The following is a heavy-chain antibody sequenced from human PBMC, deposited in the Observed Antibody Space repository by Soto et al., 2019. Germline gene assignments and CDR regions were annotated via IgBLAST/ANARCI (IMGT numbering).Heavy chain of an antibody. J-gene: IGHJ4*02. V-gene: IGHV5-51*01. Sequence: GESLKISCKGSGYSFTSYWIGWVRQMPGKGLEWMGIIYPGDSDTRYSPTFQGQVTISADKSISTAYLQWSSLKASDTAMYYCASGGGPLYSSSWYQYWGQGTLVTVSS. D-gene: IGHD6-13*01. CDR3: ASGGGPLYSSSWYQY. CDR1: GYSFTSYW. CDR2: IYPGDSDT.